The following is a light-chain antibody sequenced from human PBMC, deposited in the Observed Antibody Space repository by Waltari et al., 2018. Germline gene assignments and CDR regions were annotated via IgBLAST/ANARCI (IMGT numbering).Light chain of an antibody. J-gene: IGKJ2*01. CDR2: GAS. CDR1: QCVSSDS. Sequence: EIVLTQSPDTLSLSPGERATLSCRASQCVSSDSLAWYQQKHGQAPRLLIYGASSRATGSPDRFSGRGSGTDFTLTVSRLEPEDFAVYYCQQYGSSPYTFGQGTKVDIK. CDR3: QQYGSSPYT. V-gene: IGKV3-20*01.